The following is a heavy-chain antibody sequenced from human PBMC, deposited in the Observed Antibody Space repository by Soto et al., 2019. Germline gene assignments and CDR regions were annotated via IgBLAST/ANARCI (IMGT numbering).Heavy chain of an antibody. CDR1: GYTFTNYA. CDR2: ISAYNGNT. J-gene: IGHJ4*02. D-gene: IGHD6-13*01. CDR3: ARHLAAAGPFDC. V-gene: IGHV1-18*01. Sequence: QVQLVQSGAEVKKPGASVKVSCKASGYTFTNYAFSWVRQAPGQGLEWMGWISAYNGNTNYPQKLQGRVTMTTDTSTSTAYMELRSLRSDDAAVYYGARHLAAAGPFDCWGQGTLVTVSS.